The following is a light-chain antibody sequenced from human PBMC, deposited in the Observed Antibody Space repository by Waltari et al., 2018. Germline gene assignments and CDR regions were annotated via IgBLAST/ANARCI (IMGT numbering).Light chain of an antibody. CDR1: QSVGIY. Sequence: EIVLTQSPATLSLSPGERATLSCRTSQSVGIYLGWYQQKPGQAPRLLIYGAFNRATGNPARFTGSGSGTDFTLTISSLEPEDFAIYYCQQRSDWPLTFGPGTKVEI. CDR2: GAF. V-gene: IGKV3-11*01. J-gene: IGKJ3*01. CDR3: QQRSDWPLT.